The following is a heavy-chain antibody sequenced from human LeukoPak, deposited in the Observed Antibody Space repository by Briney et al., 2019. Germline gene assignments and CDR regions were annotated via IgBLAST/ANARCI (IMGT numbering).Heavy chain of an antibody. CDR1: GFTFSSYW. V-gene: IGHV3-7*01. D-gene: IGHD3-3*01. Sequence: GWSLRLSCAASGFTFSSYWMSWVRQAPGKGLEWVANIKQDGSEKYYVDSVKGRFTISRDNAKNSLYLQMISLRAEDTAVYYCARDVDFGVVITFDYWGQGTLVTVSS. CDR2: IKQDGSEK. J-gene: IGHJ4*02. CDR3: ARDVDFGVVITFDY.